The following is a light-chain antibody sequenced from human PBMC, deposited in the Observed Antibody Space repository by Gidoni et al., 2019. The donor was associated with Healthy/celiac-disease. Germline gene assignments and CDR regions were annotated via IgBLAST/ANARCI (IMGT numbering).Light chain of an antibody. V-gene: IGKV3-11*01. CDR3: QQRSNWPWT. Sequence: EIVLSPATLSLSPGERATLSCRASQSVSSYLAWYQQKPGQAPRLLIYEASNRATGIPARFSGSGSGTDFTLTISSLEPEDFAVYYCQQRSNWPWTFGQGTKVEIK. CDR2: EAS. J-gene: IGKJ1*01. CDR1: QSVSSY.